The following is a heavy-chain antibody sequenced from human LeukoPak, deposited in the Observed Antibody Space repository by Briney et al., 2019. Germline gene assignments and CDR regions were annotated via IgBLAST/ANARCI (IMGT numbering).Heavy chain of an antibody. J-gene: IGHJ4*02. CDR3: ARGSARLDSRDGYPDY. V-gene: IGHV3-7*01. CDR1: GFTFSSYW. Sequence: GGSLRLSCAASGFTFSSYWMSWVRQAPGKGLEWVANIKQDGSEKDYVDSVKGRLTISRDNAKNSLSLQMNSLRAEDTAVYYCARGSARLDSRDGYPDYWGQGTLVTVSS. CDR2: IKQDGSEK. D-gene: IGHD5-24*01.